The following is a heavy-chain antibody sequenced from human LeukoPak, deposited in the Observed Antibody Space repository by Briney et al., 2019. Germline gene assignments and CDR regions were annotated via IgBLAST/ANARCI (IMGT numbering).Heavy chain of an antibody. Sequence: SETLSLTCAVYGGSFSGYYWSWIRQPPGKGLEWIGEINHSGSTNYNPSLKSRVTISVDTSKNQFSLELSSVTAADTAVYYCAAHNYYYYGMDVWGQGTTVTVSS. CDR2: INHSGST. CDR1: GGSFSGYY. CDR3: AAHNYYYYGMDV. J-gene: IGHJ6*02. V-gene: IGHV4-34*01.